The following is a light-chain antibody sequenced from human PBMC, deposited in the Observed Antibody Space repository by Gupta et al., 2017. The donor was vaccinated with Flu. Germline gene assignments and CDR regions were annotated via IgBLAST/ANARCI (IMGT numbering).Light chain of an antibody. Sequence: EIVLTQSPATLSLSPGERATLSCRASQSISSSLAWYQQKPGQAPRLLIYDASNRAPGIPARFSGSGSGTDFTLIISSREPEDFAVYYCQHRNNWPLTFGGGTXVEIK. V-gene: IGKV3-11*01. CDR2: DAS. CDR1: QSISSS. CDR3: QHRNNWPLT. J-gene: IGKJ4*01.